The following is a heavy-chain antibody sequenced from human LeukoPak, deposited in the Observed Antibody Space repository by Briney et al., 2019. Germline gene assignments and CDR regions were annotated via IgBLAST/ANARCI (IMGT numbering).Heavy chain of an antibody. Sequence: ASVKVSCKASGYTFTRYYMHWVRQAPGQGLEWMGWINPNSGGTNYAQKFQGRVTMTRDTSISTAYMELSRLRSDDTAVYYCARDPLVVGATEVGACGDYWGQGTLVTVSS. CDR1: GYTFTRYY. CDR3: ARDPLVVGATEVGACGDY. CDR2: INPNSGGT. D-gene: IGHD1-26*01. J-gene: IGHJ4*02. V-gene: IGHV1-2*02.